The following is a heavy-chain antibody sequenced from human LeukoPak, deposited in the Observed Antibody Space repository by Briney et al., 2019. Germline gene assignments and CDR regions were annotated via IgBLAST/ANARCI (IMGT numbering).Heavy chain of an antibody. J-gene: IGHJ6*03. V-gene: IGHV3-23*01. CDR2: IRGSGDRT. Sequence: ETLSLTCTVSGGSISSYYWSWIRQPAGKGLEWVSAIRGSGDRTHYADSVKGRFTISRDNSKNTLYLQMNSLRAEDTAVYYCAKDSKIVGATFRSYHYMDVWGKGTAVTVSS. CDR1: GGSISSYY. D-gene: IGHD1-26*01. CDR3: AKDSKIVGATFRSYHYMDV.